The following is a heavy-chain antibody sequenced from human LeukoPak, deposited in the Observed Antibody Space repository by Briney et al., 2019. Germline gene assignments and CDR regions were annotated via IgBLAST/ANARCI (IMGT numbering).Heavy chain of an antibody. CDR3: ARHATYYDFWSGQTLGAFDI. J-gene: IGHJ3*02. CDR1: GGSISSGGYS. Sequence: PSETLSLTCAVSGGSISSGGYSWSWIRQPPGKGLEWIGYIYHSGSTYYNPSLKSRVTISVDRSKNQFSLKLSSVTAADTAVYYCARHATYYDFWSGQTLGAFDIWGQGTMVTVSS. D-gene: IGHD3-3*01. CDR2: IYHSGST. V-gene: IGHV4-30-2*01.